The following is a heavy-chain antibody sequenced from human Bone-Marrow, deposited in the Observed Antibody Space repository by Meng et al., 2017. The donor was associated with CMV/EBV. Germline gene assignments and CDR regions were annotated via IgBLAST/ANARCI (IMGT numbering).Heavy chain of an antibody. Sequence: GESLKISCTASGFTVNNNYMSWVRQAPGKGLDWVSVIDRDGSAYYAESVKGRFTISRDNSRNTLYLQMSSLRPEDTAVYYCARDYRGHLGYWGQGTLVTVSS. CDR2: IDRDGSA. CDR3: ARDYRGHLGY. CDR1: GFTVNNNY. J-gene: IGHJ4*02. V-gene: IGHV3-66*02. D-gene: IGHD3-10*01.